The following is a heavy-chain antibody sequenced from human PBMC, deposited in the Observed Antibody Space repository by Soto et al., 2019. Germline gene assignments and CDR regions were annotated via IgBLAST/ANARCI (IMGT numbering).Heavy chain of an antibody. CDR3: ARGYSYPYIPSVPRLRHPIFDY. J-gene: IGHJ4*02. V-gene: IGHV4-34*01. CDR1: GGSFSGYY. Sequence: SETLSLTCAVYGGSFSGYYWSWIRQPPGKGLEWIGEINHSGSTNYNPSLKSRVTISVDTSKNQFSLKLSSVTAADTAVYYCARGYSYPYIPSVPRLRHPIFDYWGQGTLVTVSS. D-gene: IGHD5-12*01. CDR2: INHSGST.